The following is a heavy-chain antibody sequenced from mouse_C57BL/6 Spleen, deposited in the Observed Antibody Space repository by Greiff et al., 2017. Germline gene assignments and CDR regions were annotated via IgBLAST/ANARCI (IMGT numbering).Heavy chain of an antibody. J-gene: IGHJ2*01. CDR3: ARSGTVEYYFDY. CDR1: GYTFTSYW. V-gene: IGHV1-64*01. D-gene: IGHD1-1*01. CDR2: IHPNSGST. Sequence: VQLQQPGAELVKPGASVKLSCKASGYTFTSYWMHWVKQRPGQGLEWIGMIHPNSGSTNYNEKFKSKATLPVDKSSSTAYMQLSSLTSEDSAVYYCARSGTVEYYFDYWGQGTTLTVSS.